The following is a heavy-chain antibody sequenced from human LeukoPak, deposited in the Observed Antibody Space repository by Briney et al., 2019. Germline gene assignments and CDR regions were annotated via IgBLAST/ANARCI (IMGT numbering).Heavy chain of an antibody. V-gene: IGHV3-7*01. CDR1: GFTFSSYW. J-gene: IGHJ1*01. CDR3: ARVSLRFPFREDHFQH. CDR2: IKQDGSEK. D-gene: IGHD5-12*01. Sequence: GSLRLSCAASGFTFSSYWMSWVRQAPGKGLEWVANIKQDGSEKYYVDSVKGRFTISRDNAKNSLYLQMNSLRAEDTAVYYCARVSLRFPFREDHFQHWGQGTLVTVSS.